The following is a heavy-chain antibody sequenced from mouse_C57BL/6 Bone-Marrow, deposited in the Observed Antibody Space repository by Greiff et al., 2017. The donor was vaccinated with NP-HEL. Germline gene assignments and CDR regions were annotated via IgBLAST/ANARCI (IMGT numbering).Heavy chain of an antibody. J-gene: IGHJ1*03. CDR1: GYTFTSYW. Sequence: QVQLKQPGAELVKPGASVKMSCKASGYTFTSYWITWVKQRPGQGLEWIGDIYPGSGSTNYNEKFKSKATLTVDTSSSTAYMQLSSLTSEDSAVYYCARNYYGSSYVGYFDVWGTGTTVTVSS. V-gene: IGHV1-55*01. D-gene: IGHD1-1*01. CDR2: IYPGSGST. CDR3: ARNYYGSSYVGYFDV.